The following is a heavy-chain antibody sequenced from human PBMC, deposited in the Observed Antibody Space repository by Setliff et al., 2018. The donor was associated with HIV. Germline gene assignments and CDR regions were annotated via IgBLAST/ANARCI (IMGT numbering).Heavy chain of an antibody. J-gene: IGHJ4*02. V-gene: IGHV3-11*01. CDR1: GFSFRDYY. Sequence: PGGSLRLSCAASGFSFRDYYMYWIRQAPGKGLEWVSSLSGTSSTIYLADSVKGRFTISRGNAQNSLYLHMNSLRAEDTAMYYCARDLFPYYHDSRPYYPPAYWGQGTLVTVSS. D-gene: IGHD3-22*01. CDR3: ARDLFPYYHDSRPYYPPAY. CDR2: LSGTSSTI.